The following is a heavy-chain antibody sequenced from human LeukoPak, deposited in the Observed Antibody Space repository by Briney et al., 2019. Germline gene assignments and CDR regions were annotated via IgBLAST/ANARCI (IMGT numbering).Heavy chain of an antibody. Sequence: GGSLRLSCAASGFTFSSYSMNWVRQAPGKGLEWVSVIYSGGSTYYADSVKGRFTISRDNSKNTLYLQMNSLRAEDTAVYYCARGLFDYWGQGTLVTVSS. D-gene: IGHD3-16*01. V-gene: IGHV3-66*01. CDR2: IYSGGST. CDR1: GFTFSSYS. CDR3: ARGLFDY. J-gene: IGHJ4*02.